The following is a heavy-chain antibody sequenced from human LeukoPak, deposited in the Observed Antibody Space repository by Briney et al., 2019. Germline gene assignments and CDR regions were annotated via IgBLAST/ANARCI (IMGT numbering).Heavy chain of an antibody. CDR2: IWHDASNK. D-gene: IGHD2-21*02. CDR3: AKDRGVTPIPFDY. V-gene: IGHV3-33*06. J-gene: IGHJ4*02. Sequence: GGSLRLSCAASGFTFSTYGMHWVRQAPGKGLEWVAIIWHDASNKYYSDSVKGRFTISRDNSKNTLYLQMNSLRAEDTAIYYCAKDRGVTPIPFDYWGQGTLVTVSS. CDR1: GFTFSTYG.